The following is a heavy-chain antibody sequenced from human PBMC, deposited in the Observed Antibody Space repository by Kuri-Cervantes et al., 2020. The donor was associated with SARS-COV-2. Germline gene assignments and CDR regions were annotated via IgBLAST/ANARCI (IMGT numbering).Heavy chain of an antibody. Sequence: SQKISSASSGFIISGYWMSGVRQAPGKGLEWVANIKQYGSEKYYVDSVKCRITISRDNAKNSLFMQMNSLRAEDTAVYYCARDSDDSSGNAFDIWGQGTMVTVSS. CDR2: IKQYGSEK. CDR1: GFIISGYW. J-gene: IGHJ3*02. CDR3: ARDSDDSSGNAFDI. V-gene: IGHV3-7*01. D-gene: IGHD3-22*01.